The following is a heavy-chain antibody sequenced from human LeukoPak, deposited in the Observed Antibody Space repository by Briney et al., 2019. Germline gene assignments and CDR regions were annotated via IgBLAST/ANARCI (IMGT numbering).Heavy chain of an antibody. Sequence: SETLSLTCAVSGDSVTSSLSYWGWIRQSPGKGLEGVGCLFYPGRTYSNPSLKTRVTISVDPSKNHFSLNLTSVTAADTAVYHCARLNTRLTILAWGQGILVTVSS. CDR3: ARLNTRLTILA. CDR2: LFYPGRT. J-gene: IGHJ5*02. D-gene: IGHD3-3*01. CDR1: GDSVTSSLSY. V-gene: IGHV4-39*02.